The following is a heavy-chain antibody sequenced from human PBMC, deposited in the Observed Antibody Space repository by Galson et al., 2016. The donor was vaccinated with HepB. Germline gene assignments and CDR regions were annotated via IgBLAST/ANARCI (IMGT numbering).Heavy chain of an antibody. CDR1: GYSFSSYW. V-gene: IGHV5-51*01. CDR2: IYPDDSDT. D-gene: IGHD2-2*01. J-gene: IGHJ6*02. CDR3: ARLLAAIFPVVDGMDV. Sequence: QSGAEVKKPGESLKISCKGSGYSFSSYWIGWVRQMPGKGLEWMGIIYPDDSDTRYSPSFQGQVTISADKSISTAYLQWSSLMASDTAIYYCARLLAAIFPVVDGMDVWGQGTTVTVSS.